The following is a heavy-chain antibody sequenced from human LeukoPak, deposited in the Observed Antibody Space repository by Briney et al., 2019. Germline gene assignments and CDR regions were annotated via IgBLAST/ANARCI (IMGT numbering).Heavy chain of an antibody. CDR3: ARSVLDYTRFDY. Sequence: GGSLRLSCVASGFTFSDYAVNWVRQAPGKGLEWVSTFKTNSGQVYYAESVRGRFTISRDNSKNTVYLQMSSLRAEDTALYYCARSVLDYTRFDYWGQGALVTVSS. V-gene: IGHV3-23*01. CDR1: GFTFSDYA. J-gene: IGHJ4*02. D-gene: IGHD4-11*01. CDR2: FKTNSGQV.